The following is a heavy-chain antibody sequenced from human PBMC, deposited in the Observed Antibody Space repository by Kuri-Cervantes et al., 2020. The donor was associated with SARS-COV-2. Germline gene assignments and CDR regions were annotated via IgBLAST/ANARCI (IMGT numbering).Heavy chain of an antibody. D-gene: IGHD4-17*01. CDR3: ARVGFGDYEIDY. CDR2: INPNSGGT. J-gene: IGHJ4*02. Sequence: ASVKVSCKASGYTFTGYYMHWVRQAPGQGLEWMGWINPNSGGTNYAQKFQSRVTMTRDTSISTAYMELSRLRSDDTAVYYCARVGFGDYEIDYWGQGTLVTVFS. V-gene: IGHV1-2*02. CDR1: GYTFTGYY.